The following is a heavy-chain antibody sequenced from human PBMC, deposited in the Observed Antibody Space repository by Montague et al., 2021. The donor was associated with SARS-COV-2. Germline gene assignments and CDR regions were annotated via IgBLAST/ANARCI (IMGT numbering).Heavy chain of an antibody. Sequence: SETLSLTCSVSGGSIGSYYWSWLRQPPGKGLEWIGHIHYSGSNTSSPSFKSRVTISIDTPTNQFALKLSSVTAADTAVYYCARSLDPSGTYYLHYWGQGTLVTVSS. CDR2: IHYSGSN. CDR1: GGSIGSYY. J-gene: IGHJ4*02. D-gene: IGHD3-10*01. CDR3: ARSLDPSGTYYLHY. V-gene: IGHV4-59*01.